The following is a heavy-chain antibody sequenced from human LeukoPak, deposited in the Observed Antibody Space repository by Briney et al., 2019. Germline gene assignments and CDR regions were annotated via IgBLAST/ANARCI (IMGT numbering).Heavy chain of an antibody. CDR3: AKSSCRGDCYSDY. D-gene: IGHD2-21*02. Sequence: GGSLRLSCAASGFTFSYSGIHWVRQAPGKGLEWVANISYDGSNKYYADSVKGRFTISRDNSKNTLYLQMSSLRAEDTAVYYCAKSSCRGDCYSDYWGQGTLVTVS. CDR2: ISYDGSNK. J-gene: IGHJ4*02. V-gene: IGHV3-30*18. CDR1: GFTFSYSG.